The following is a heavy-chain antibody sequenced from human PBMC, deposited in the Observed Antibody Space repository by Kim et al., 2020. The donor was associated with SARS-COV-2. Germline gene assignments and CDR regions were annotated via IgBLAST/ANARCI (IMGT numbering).Heavy chain of an antibody. J-gene: IGHJ5*02. V-gene: IGHV1-46*01. CDR3: ARDFLSSGPVVVPAAMNFWFDP. Sequence: ASVKVSCKASGYTFTSYYMHWVRQAPGQGLEWMGIINPSGGSTSYAQKFQGRVTMTRDTSTSTVYMELSSLRSEDTAVYYCARDFLSSGPVVVPAAMNFWFDPWGQGTLVTVSS. CDR2: INPSGGST. CDR1: GYTFTSYY. D-gene: IGHD2-2*01.